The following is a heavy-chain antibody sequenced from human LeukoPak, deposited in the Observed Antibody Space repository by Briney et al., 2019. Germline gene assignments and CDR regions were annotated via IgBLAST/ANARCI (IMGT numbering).Heavy chain of an antibody. V-gene: IGHV3-23*01. Sequence: GGSLRLSCAASGFTFSTHAMSWVRQAPGKGLEWVSDISASGGSTYYADSVKGRFTVSRDNSKNTLYLQMSSLRADDTAVYYCAREPNPLEITGTTYYYGMDVWGQGTTVTVSS. J-gene: IGHJ6*02. CDR2: ISASGGST. D-gene: IGHD1-7*01. CDR1: GFTFSTHA. CDR3: AREPNPLEITGTTYYYGMDV.